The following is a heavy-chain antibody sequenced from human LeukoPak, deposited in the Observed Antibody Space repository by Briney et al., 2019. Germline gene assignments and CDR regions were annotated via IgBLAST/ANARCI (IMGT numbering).Heavy chain of an antibody. CDR3: ASHRWRNWFDP. J-gene: IGHJ5*02. CDR1: GGSFSGYY. CDR2: INHSGST. D-gene: IGHD4-23*01. V-gene: IGHV4-34*01. Sequence: SETLSLTCAVYGGSFSGYYWSWIRQPPGKGLEWIGEINHSGSTNYNPSLKSRVTISVDTSKNQFSLKLSSVTAADTAVYYCASHRWRNWFDPWGQGTLVTVSS.